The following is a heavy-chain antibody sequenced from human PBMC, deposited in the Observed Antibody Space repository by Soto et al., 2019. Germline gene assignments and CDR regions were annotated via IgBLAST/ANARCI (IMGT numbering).Heavy chain of an antibody. CDR3: ARGWGRIFDD. Sequence: QVQLQQWGAGLLKPSETLSLTCAVYGGSFSGYYWSWIRQPPGKGLAWIGEINHSGSTNYKPSLKRRFNISGDTAKNQVSLKLSSVTAADTAVYYCARGWGRIFDDWGQGTLVTVSS. CDR1: GGSFSGYY. J-gene: IGHJ4*02. V-gene: IGHV4-34*01. D-gene: IGHD7-27*01. CDR2: INHSGST.